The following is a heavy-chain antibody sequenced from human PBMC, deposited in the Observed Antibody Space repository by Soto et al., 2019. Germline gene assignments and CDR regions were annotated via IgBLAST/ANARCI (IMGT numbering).Heavy chain of an antibody. CDR3: ARDQGITGTTDYYYGMDV. D-gene: IGHD1-7*01. V-gene: IGHV3-30*03. CDR2: ISNDGSNK. Sequence: GGSLRLSCAASGFTFSGYGMHWVRQAPGKGLEWVAVISNDGSNKYYGDSVKGRFTISRDNSKNTLYLQMNSLRAEDTAVYYCARDQGITGTTDYYYGMDVWGQGTTVTSP. CDR1: GFTFSGYG. J-gene: IGHJ6*02.